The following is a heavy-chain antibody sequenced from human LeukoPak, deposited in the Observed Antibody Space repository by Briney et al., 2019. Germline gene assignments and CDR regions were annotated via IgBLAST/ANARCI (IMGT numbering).Heavy chain of an antibody. CDR1: GGSFSGYY. CDR3: ARGPRIAVAGTGGWFDP. Sequence: SETLSLTCAVYGGSFSGYYWSWIRQPPGNGLEWIGEINHSGSTNYNPSLKSRVTISVDTSKNQFSLKLSSVTAADTAVYYCARGPRIAVAGTGGWFDPWGQGTLVTVSS. CDR2: INHSGST. D-gene: IGHD6-19*01. V-gene: IGHV4-34*01. J-gene: IGHJ5*02.